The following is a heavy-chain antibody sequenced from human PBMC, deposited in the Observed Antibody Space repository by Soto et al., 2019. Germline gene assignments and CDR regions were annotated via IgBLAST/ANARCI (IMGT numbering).Heavy chain of an antibody. J-gene: IGHJ6*02. CDR3: ARYRHCSGDSCNYYYIMDV. Sequence: ASVKVSCKASGYSFSTYALHWVRQAPGQRLEWMGWINAATGNTKYSQKFQGRVTITADESASTAYMELSSLRSDDTAVYFCARYRHCSGDSCNYYYIMDVWGQGTTVTVSS. V-gene: IGHV1-3*01. CDR2: INAATGNT. CDR1: GYSFSTYA. D-gene: IGHD2-15*01.